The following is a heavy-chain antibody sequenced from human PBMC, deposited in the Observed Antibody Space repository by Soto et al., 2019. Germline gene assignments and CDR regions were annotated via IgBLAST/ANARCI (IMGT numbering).Heavy chain of an antibody. CDR1: GFTFSSYG. Sequence: LRLSCAASGFTFSSYGMHWVRQAPGKGLEWVAVIWYDGSNKYYADSVKGRFTISRDNSKNTLYLQMNSLRAEDTAVYYCARDDGSSPEYYYYYGMDVWGQGTTVTVYS. CDR2: IWYDGSNK. D-gene: IGHD6-6*01. V-gene: IGHV3-33*01. J-gene: IGHJ6*02. CDR3: ARDDGSSPEYYYYYGMDV.